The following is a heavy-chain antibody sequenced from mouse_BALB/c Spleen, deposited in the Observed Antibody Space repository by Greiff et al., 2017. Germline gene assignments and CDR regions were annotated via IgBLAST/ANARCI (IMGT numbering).Heavy chain of an antibody. J-gene: IGHJ1*01. CDR2: IWGGGST. D-gene: IGHD1-1*01. CDR3: AKHELYGYWYFDV. V-gene: IGHV2-6-5*01. CDR1: GFSLTDYG. Sequence: VKLMESGPGLVAPSQSLSITCTVSGFSLTDYGVSWIRQPPGKGLEWLGVIWGGGSTYYNSALKSRLSISKDNSKSQVFLKMNSLQTDDTAMYYCAKHELYGYWYFDVWGAGTTVTVSS.